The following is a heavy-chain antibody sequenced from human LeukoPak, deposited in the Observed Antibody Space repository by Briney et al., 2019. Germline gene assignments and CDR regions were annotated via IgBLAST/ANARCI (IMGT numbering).Heavy chain of an antibody. D-gene: IGHD2-2*01. J-gene: IGHJ6*02. Sequence: ASVKVSCKASGYTFTSYYIHWVRQAPGQGLEWMGIINPSGGSTSYAQKFQGRVTMTRDTSTSTVYMELSSLRSDDTAVYYCAREGGYCSSTSCLIGGYYYYGMDVWGQGTTVTVSS. CDR3: AREGGYCSSTSCLIGGYYYYGMDV. CDR2: INPSGGST. CDR1: GYTFTSYY. V-gene: IGHV1-46*01.